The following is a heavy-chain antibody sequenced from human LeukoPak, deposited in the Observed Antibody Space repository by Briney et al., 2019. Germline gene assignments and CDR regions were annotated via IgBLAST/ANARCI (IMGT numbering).Heavy chain of an antibody. Sequence: ASVKVSCKVSGYTLTELSMHWVRQAPGKGLEWMGGFDPEDGETIYAQKFQGRVTMTEDTSTDTAYMELSSLRSEDTAVYYCATDKGKKGYYDFWSGYWRSYYMDVWGKGTTVTVSS. CDR2: FDPEDGET. D-gene: IGHD3-3*01. V-gene: IGHV1-24*01. J-gene: IGHJ6*03. CDR1: GYTLTELS. CDR3: ATDKGKKGYYDFWSGYWRSYYMDV.